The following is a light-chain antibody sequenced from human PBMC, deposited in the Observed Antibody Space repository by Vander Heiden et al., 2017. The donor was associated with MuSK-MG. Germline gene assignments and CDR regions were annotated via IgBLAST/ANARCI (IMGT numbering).Light chain of an antibody. Sequence: QSALTQPASVSVAPGQSITSPCTGTSSDIGAYNYVYWYQQHTGKAPKLMIYDVSKRPSGVSNRFSGSKSGDTASLSISGLQEEDEADYYCSSYTSTDTLVFGGGTKLTVL. CDR2: DVS. CDR3: SSYTSTDTLV. V-gene: IGLV2-14*03. CDR1: SSDIGAYNY. J-gene: IGLJ3*02.